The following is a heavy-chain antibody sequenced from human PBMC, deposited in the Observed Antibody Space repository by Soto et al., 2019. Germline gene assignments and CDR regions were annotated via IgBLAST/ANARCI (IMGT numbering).Heavy chain of an antibody. V-gene: IGHV1-69*13. CDR2: IIPIFGTA. D-gene: IGHD6-19*01. CDR3: ACFPGIAVAGSFDY. CDR1: GGTFSSYA. J-gene: IGHJ4*02. Sequence: SVKVSCKASGGTFSSYAISWVRQAPGQGLEWMGGIIPIFGTANYAQKFQGRVTITADESTSTAYMELSSLRSEDTAVYYCACFPGIAVAGSFDYWGQGTLVTVSS.